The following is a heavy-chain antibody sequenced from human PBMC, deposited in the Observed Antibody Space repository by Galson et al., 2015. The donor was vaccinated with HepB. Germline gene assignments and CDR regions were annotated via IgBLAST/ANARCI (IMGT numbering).Heavy chain of an antibody. CDR1: GYTFSTDG. V-gene: IGHV1-18*01. J-gene: IGHJ5*01. Sequence: SVKVSCKASGYTFSTDGISWVRQAPGQGLEWMGWISAYNGNTNYAQKLQGRVTMTKDTSTSTAYMELRSLRSDDTAVYYCARTALRWYDSWGQGTLVTVSS. CDR2: ISAYNGNT. CDR3: ARTALRWYDS. D-gene: IGHD2-21*02.